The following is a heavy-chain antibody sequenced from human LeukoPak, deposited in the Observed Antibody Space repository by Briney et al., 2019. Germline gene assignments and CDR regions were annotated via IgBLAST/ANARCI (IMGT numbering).Heavy chain of an antibody. V-gene: IGHV1-69*05. D-gene: IGHD3-10*01. CDR1: GGTFSSYA. Sequence: ASVKVSCKAPGGTFSSYAISWVRQAPGQGLEWMGGIIPIFGTANYAQKFQGRVTITTDESTSTAYMELSSLRSEDTAVYYCARERIGRFDPWGQGTLVTVSS. J-gene: IGHJ5*02. CDR2: IIPIFGTA. CDR3: ARERIGRFDP.